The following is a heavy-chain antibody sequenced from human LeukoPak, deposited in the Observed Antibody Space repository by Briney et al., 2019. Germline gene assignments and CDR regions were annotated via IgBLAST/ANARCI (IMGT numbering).Heavy chain of an antibody. V-gene: IGHV5-51*01. D-gene: IGHD6-13*01. Sequence: GESLKISCNGSGYXFTSYWIGWVRQMPGKGLEWMGIIYPGDSDTRYSPSFQGQVTISADKSISTAYLQWSSLKASDTAMYYCARLPRGIAAAGSYYFDFWGQGTLVTVSS. CDR2: IYPGDSDT. CDR3: ARLPRGIAAAGSYYFDF. CDR1: GYXFTSYW. J-gene: IGHJ4*02.